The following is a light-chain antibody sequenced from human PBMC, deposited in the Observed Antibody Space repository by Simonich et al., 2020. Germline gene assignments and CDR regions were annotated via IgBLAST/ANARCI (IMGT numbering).Light chain of an antibody. V-gene: IGKV2D-29*02. J-gene: IGKJ2*01. CDR2: EVS. Sequence: IVMTQTPLSLSVTPGQPASISCKSSQSLLQSDGKTYLYWYLQKPGPSPQLLIYEVSNRCSGVPDRFSGSGSGTDFTLTISRLEADDVGVYYCMQSIQLPHTFGQGTKLEIK. CDR1: QSLLQSDGKTY. CDR3: MQSIQLPHT.